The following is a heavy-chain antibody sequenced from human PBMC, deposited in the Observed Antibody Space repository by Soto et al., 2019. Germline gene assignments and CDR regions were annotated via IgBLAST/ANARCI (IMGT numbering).Heavy chain of an antibody. CDR1: GFTFSNYY. J-gene: IGHJ4*02. D-gene: IGHD3-16*01. CDR2: ISTSGTST. Sequence: HVQLVESGGGLVKPGGSLRLSCAVSGFTFSNYYMAWIRQAPGKGLEWVSYISTSGTSTFYADSVKDRFTISRDNAENSLFLQMDSRRVEDTAVYFCARDGVLFRAGFDSWGQGTLVTVAS. V-gene: IGHV3-11*01. CDR3: ARDGVLFRAGFDS.